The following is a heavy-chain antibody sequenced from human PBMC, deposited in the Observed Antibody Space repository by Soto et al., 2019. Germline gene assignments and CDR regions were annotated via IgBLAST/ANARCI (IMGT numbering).Heavy chain of an antibody. CDR2: IYYSGST. CDR1: GGSISSYY. Sequence: QVQLQESGPGLVKPSETLSLTCTVSGGSISSYYWSWIRQPPGKGLEWIGYIYYSGSTNYNPSLKXRXTXXIDTSKNQFSLKLSSVTAADTAVYYCARREAFFDYWGQGTLVTVSS. J-gene: IGHJ4*02. V-gene: IGHV4-59*08. CDR3: ARREAFFDY.